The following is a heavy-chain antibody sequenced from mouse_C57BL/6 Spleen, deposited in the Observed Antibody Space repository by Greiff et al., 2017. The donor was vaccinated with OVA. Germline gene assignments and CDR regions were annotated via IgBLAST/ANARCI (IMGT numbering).Heavy chain of an antibody. CDR3: ARSYYSTAWFAY. V-gene: IGHV7-3*01. CDR1: GFTFTDYY. Sequence: DVQLVESGGGLVQPGGSLSLSCAASGFTFTDYYMSWVRQPPGKALEWLGFIRNKANGYTTEYSASVKGRFTISRDNSQSILYLQMNALRAEDSATYYCARSYYSTAWFAYWGQGTLVTVSA. J-gene: IGHJ3*01. CDR2: IRNKANGYTT. D-gene: IGHD2-5*01.